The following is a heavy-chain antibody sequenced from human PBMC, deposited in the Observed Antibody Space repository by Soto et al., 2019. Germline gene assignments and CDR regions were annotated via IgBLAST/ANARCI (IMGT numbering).Heavy chain of an antibody. J-gene: IGHJ6*02. CDR2: IIPIFGTA. CDR3: ARDFANYHDSSGSGYYGMDV. D-gene: IGHD3-22*01. Sequence: GASVKVSCKASGGTFSSYAISWVRQAPGQGLEWMGGIIPIFGTANYAQKFQGRVTITADESTSTAYMELSSLRSEDTAVYYCARDFANYHDSSGSGYYGMDVWGQGTTVTVSS. CDR1: GGTFSSYA. V-gene: IGHV1-69*13.